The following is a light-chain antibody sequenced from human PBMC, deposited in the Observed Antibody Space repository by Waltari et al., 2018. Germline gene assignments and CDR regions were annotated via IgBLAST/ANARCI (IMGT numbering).Light chain of an antibody. V-gene: IGKV1-5*03. CDR2: RAS. CDR3: QHYNSAPFT. CDR1: QGISSW. Sequence: DILMTQSPSSLSASVGDRVTITCRASQGISSWLAWYQQRPGKAPKLLIYRASSLQSGVPSRFSGSGSGTDFTLTINSLQPEDFATYYCQHYNSAPFTFGPGTELDIK. J-gene: IGKJ3*01.